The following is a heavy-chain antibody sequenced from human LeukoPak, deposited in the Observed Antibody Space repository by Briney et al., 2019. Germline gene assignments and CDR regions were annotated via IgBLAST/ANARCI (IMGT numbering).Heavy chain of an antibody. CDR3: ARDLFYYGSGRNV. J-gene: IGHJ4*02. V-gene: IGHV1-2*02. CDR2: INPNSGGT. D-gene: IGHD3-10*01. CDR1: GYTFTGYY. Sequence: ASVKVSCKASGYTFTGYYMHWVRQAPGQGLEWMGWINPNSGGTNYAQKFQGRVTMTRDTSISTAHMELSRLRSDETAVYYCARDLFYYGSGRNVWGQGTLVTVSS.